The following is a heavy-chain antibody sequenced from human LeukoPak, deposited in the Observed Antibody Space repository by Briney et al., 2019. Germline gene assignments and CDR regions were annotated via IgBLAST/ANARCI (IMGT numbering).Heavy chain of an antibody. D-gene: IGHD4-17*01. CDR3: AQSRPSDYGDSLGY. Sequence: GGSLRLSCAASGFTFHNTGMSWVRQAPGKGLEWVSVISGSSRSMYYAESMKGRFTISRDNSKNTLYLQMNSLRAEDTAVYYCAQSRPSDYGDSLGYWGQGTLVTVSS. CDR2: ISGSSRSM. CDR1: GFTFHNTG. V-gene: IGHV3-23*01. J-gene: IGHJ4*02.